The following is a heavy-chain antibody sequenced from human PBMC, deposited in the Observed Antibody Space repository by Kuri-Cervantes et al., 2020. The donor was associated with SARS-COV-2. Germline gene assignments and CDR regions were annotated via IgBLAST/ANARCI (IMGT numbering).Heavy chain of an antibody. D-gene: IGHD6-19*01. CDR1: GGSTSSQSYY. CDR2: IYYSGST. V-gene: IGHV4-61*01. J-gene: IGHJ6*03. Sequence: SETLSLTCTVSGGSTSSQSYYWGWIRQPPGKGLEWIGYIYYSGSTNYNPSLMSRLTISVDTSKNQFSLKLSSVTAADTALYFCARSGWYSRGVTHFYMDAWGKGTMVTVSS. CDR3: ARSGWYSRGVTHFYMDA.